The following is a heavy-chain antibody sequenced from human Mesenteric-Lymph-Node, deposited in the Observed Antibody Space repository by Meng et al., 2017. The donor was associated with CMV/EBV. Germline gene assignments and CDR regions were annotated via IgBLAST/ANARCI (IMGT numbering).Heavy chain of an antibody. V-gene: IGHV3-30*02. D-gene: IGHD1-26*01. J-gene: IGHJ4*02. CDR2: IRFDGITQ. CDR1: DFTFSNYG. CDR3: AKDRYSETHTYFDN. Sequence: GESLKISCAASDFTFSNYGMHWVRQAPGKGLELVGFIRFDGITQDYADPVRGRFTISRDNYKNTLYLQMNSLKPEDTAVYYCAKDRYSETHTYFDNWGQGTLVTVSS.